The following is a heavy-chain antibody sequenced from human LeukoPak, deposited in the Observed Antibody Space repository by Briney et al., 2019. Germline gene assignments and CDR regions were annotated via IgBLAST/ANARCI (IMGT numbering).Heavy chain of an antibody. V-gene: IGHV3-74*01. D-gene: IGHD4-11*01. Sequence: GGSLRLSCAASGFTFSSYWMHWVRQAPGKGLVWVSRINTDGSSTSYADSVKGRFTISRDNAKNTLYLQMNSLRAEDTAVYYCATDPFASGAAAVTTDYWGQGTLVTVSS. CDR2: INTDGSST. CDR1: GFTFSSYW. J-gene: IGHJ4*02. CDR3: ATDPFASGAAAVTTDY.